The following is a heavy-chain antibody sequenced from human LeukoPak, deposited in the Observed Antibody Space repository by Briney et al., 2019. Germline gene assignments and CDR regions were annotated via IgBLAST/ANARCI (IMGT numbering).Heavy chain of an antibody. Sequence: GGSLRLSCAASGFTFSSYSMNWVRQAPGKGLEWVSSISSSSSYIYYADSVKGRFTISRDNAKNSLYLQMNSLRAEDTAVYYCARGRSMIVGAGDDYWGQGTLVTVSS. CDR3: ARGRSMIVGAGDDY. J-gene: IGHJ4*02. V-gene: IGHV3-21*01. CDR2: ISSSSSYI. D-gene: IGHD3-22*01. CDR1: GFTFSSYS.